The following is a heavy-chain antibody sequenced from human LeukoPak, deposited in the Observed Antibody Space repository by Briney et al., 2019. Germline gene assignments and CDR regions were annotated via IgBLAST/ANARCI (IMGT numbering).Heavy chain of an antibody. CDR3: ARDIVVVPAAAPYYYYMDV. CDR2: IYHSGST. CDR1: GYSISSGYY. J-gene: IGHJ6*03. Sequence: SETLSLTCAVSGYSISSGYYWGWIRQPPGKGLEWIGSIYHSGSTYYNPSLKSRVTISVDTSKNQFSLKLSSVTAADTAVYYCARDIVVVPAAAPYYYYMDVWGKGTTVTVSS. V-gene: IGHV4-38-2*02. D-gene: IGHD2-2*01.